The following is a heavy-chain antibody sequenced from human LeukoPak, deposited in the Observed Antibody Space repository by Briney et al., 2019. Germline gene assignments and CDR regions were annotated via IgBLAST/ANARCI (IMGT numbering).Heavy chain of an antibody. J-gene: IGHJ4*02. CDR2: IRQDGSDK. CDR1: GFTFSSYW. D-gene: IGHD3-16*01. Sequence: GGSLRLSCAASGFTFSSYWMSWVRQAPGKGLEWVANIRQDGSDKYYVDSVKGRFTISRDNSKNTLYLQMNSLRAEDTAVYYCASEPRGIDYWGQGTLVTVSS. CDR3: ASEPRGIDY. V-gene: IGHV3-7*01.